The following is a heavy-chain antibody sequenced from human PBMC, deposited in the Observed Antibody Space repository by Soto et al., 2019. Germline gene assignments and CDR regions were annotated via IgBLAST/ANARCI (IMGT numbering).Heavy chain of an antibody. D-gene: IGHD3-3*01. J-gene: IGHJ3*02. V-gene: IGHV4-59*01. CDR3: AKNLYGYYVNPDI. CDR1: GGSIGNYY. Sequence: PXETLSLTCADSGGSIGNYYWSWIRQPPGKGLEWIGYIHYSGSTWYNPSLKSRVTISLDKSRNQFSLKLSSVTAADTAVYFCAKNLYGYYVNPDIWGQGTMVTVSS. CDR2: IHYSGST.